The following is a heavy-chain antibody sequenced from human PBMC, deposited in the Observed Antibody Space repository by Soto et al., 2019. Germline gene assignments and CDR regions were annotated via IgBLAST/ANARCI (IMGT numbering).Heavy chain of an antibody. CDR1: GVSTRSSL. CDR3: ATSSGETGTSYDS. V-gene: IGHV4-59*12. CDR2: LSNSGSA. Sequence: QVQLQESGPGLVKPSETLSLACTVSGVSTRSSLCSWFRQSPGTGLEWIGSLSNSGSANYKPSLKSRVSISLDTSKNRVSLRLNSVTAADTALYYCATSSGETGTSYDSWGQGTLVLVSS. D-gene: IGHD1-1*01. J-gene: IGHJ4*02.